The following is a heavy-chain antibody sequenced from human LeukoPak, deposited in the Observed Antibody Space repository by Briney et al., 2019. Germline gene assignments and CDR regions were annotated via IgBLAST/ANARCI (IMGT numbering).Heavy chain of an antibody. D-gene: IGHD1-26*01. CDR1: GFTFSSYS. CDR2: ISSSISYI. J-gene: IGHJ6*03. Sequence: PGGSLRLSCAASGFTFSSYSMNWVSQAPGKGLEWVSSISSSISYIYYADSVKGRFTISRDNAKNSLYLQMNSLRAEDTAVYYCAAQGVGATMRDYYYYYYMDVWGKGTTVTISS. V-gene: IGHV3-21*01. CDR3: AAQGVGATMRDYYYYYYMDV.